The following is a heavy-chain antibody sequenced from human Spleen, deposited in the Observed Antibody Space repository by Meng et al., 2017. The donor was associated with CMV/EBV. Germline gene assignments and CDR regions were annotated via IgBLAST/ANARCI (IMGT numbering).Heavy chain of an antibody. Sequence: KASAYTFTSYGIRWVRQAPGQGLEWMGWSSAYNGNTNYAQKLQGRVTMTTDTPTSTAYMELRSLRSDDTAVYYCARGLGSISSNWFDPWGQGALVTVSS. CDR1: AYTFTSYG. CDR2: SSAYNGNT. CDR3: ARGLGSISSNWFDP. J-gene: IGHJ5*02. V-gene: IGHV1-18*01. D-gene: IGHD2-2*01.